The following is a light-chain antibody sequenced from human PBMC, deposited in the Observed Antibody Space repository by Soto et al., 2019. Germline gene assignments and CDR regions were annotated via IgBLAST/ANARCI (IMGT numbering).Light chain of an antibody. V-gene: IGKV1-39*01. Sequence: IEVTQSPSSLSASVGDTVTITCRASQSISSYLNWYQQKPGKAPKLLIYAASSLQSGVPSRFSGSGSGTDFTLTISSLQPEDFATYYCQQSYSTPRTFGQGTKVE. J-gene: IGKJ1*01. CDR3: QQSYSTPRT. CDR1: QSISSY. CDR2: AAS.